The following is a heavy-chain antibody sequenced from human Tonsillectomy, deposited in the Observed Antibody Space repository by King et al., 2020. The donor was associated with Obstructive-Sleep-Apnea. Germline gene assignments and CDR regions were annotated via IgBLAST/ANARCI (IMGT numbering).Heavy chain of an antibody. Sequence: QLQESGPGLVKPAETLYLTCTVSGYSISSGYYWGWIRQPPGKGLEWIGSIYHSGSTYYNPSLKSRVTISVDTSKNQFSLKLSSVTAADTAVYYCAREGALEMDTTHQPFDDWGQGTLVTVSS. CDR3: AREGALEMDTTHQPFDD. CDR2: IYHSGST. V-gene: IGHV4-38-2*02. D-gene: IGHD5-24*01. CDR1: GYSISSGYY. J-gene: IGHJ4*02.